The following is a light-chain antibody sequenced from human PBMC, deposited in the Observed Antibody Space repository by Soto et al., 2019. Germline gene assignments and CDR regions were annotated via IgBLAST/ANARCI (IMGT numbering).Light chain of an antibody. CDR3: QQYGSSRWT. V-gene: IGKV3-15*01. J-gene: IGKJ1*01. CDR1: QSISGA. CDR2: GAS. Sequence: EIVMTQSPATLSVSPGGRATLSCMASQSISGALAWYQQKPGQAPRLLIYGASTRATTFPARFSGSGSGTDFTLTISRLEPEDFAVYYCQQYGSSRWTFGQGTKVDIK.